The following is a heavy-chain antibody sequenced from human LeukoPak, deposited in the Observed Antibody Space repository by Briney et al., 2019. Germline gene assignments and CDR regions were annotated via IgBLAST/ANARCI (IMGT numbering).Heavy chain of an antibody. V-gene: IGHV1-8*03. CDR3: ARGRITIFGVVTYYYYMDV. Sequence: ASVKVSCKASGYTFTSYDINWVRQATGQGLEWMGWMNPNSGNTGYAQKFQGRVTITRNTSISTAYMELSSLRSEDTAVYYCARGRITIFGVVTYYYYMDVWGKGTTVTVSS. D-gene: IGHD3-3*01. J-gene: IGHJ6*03. CDR1: GYTFTSYD. CDR2: MNPNSGNT.